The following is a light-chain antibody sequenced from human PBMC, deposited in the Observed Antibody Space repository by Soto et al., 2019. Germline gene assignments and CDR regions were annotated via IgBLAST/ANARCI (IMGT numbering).Light chain of an antibody. V-gene: IGKV3-11*01. CDR2: DAS. Sequence: EIVLTQSPATLSLSPGETATLSCRASQSVSSYLAWYQQKPGQAPRLLIYDASNRATGIPARFSGSGSGTDFTLPISSLEPEDFAVYYCQQRSNWPPWTFGQGPKVEIK. CDR1: QSVSSY. J-gene: IGKJ1*01. CDR3: QQRSNWPPWT.